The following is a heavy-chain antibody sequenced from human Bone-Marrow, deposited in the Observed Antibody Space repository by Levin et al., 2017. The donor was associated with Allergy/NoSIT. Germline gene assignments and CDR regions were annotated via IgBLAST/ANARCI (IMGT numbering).Heavy chain of an antibody. D-gene: IGHD4-11*01. CDR3: KKTYIPCAF. Sequence: GGSLRLSCEASGFTFSNYWMHWVRQAPGKGLVWVSRINGDGSSTAYADSAKGRFTISSDNAKNRLSLQMNSLRAEDTAVYYCKKTYIPCAFWGQGTLVTVSS. V-gene: IGHV3-74*01. CDR1: GFTFSNYW. J-gene: IGHJ4*02. CDR2: INGDGSST.